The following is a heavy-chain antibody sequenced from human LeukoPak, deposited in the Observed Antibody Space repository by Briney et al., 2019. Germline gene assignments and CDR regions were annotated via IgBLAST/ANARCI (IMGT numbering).Heavy chain of an antibody. V-gene: IGHV1-2*02. Sequence: ASVKVSCKAPEYTFNGYYIHWVRQAPGRGLEWMGWINPNSGGTHYSQKFQGRVTMTRDTSISTVYMELSRLRSDGTAVYYCATHCTSTTCYKNYYMDVWGKGTTVIVSS. CDR2: INPNSGGT. CDR3: ATHCTSTTCYKNYYMDV. J-gene: IGHJ6*03. CDR1: EYTFNGYY. D-gene: IGHD2-2*02.